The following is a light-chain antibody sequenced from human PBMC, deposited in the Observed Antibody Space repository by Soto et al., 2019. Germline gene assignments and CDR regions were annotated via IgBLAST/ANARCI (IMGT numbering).Light chain of an antibody. Sequence: DIQMTQSPSSLSASVGDRVTITCQASQDIRNYLNWYQQKPGKAPKLLIYDASNLETGVPSRFSGSGSGTDFTFTISSLQPEDIATYYCQQYDHFPSVGPGTKVDLK. CDR1: QDIRNY. V-gene: IGKV1-33*01. J-gene: IGKJ3*01. CDR3: QQYDHFPS. CDR2: DAS.